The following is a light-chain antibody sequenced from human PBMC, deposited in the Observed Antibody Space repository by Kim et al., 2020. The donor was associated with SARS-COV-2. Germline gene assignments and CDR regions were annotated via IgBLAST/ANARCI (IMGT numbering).Light chain of an antibody. V-gene: IGKV3-11*01. Sequence: PGERATLSCRASQSVGTSLAWYQQKPGQAPRLLIYDASSRATGIPARFSGSGSGTDFTLTISSLQPEDFAVYYCQQRSNWHTFGQGTKLEI. CDR1: QSVGTS. CDR3: QQRSNWHT. CDR2: DAS. J-gene: IGKJ2*01.